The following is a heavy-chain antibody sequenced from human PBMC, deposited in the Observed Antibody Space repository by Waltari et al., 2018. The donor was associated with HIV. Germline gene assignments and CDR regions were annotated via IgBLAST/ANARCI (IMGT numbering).Heavy chain of an antibody. CDR3: ARLLRSGWYDY. J-gene: IGHJ4*02. CDR1: GFTFRSYW. CDR2: IKQDGSEK. Sequence: EVQLVESGGGLVQPGGSLRLSCAASGFTFRSYWMSWVRQAPGKGLEWVANIKQDGSEKYYVDSVKGRFTISRDNAKNSLYLQMNSLRAEDTAVYYCARLLRSGWYDYWGQGTLVTVSS. V-gene: IGHV3-7*01. D-gene: IGHD6-19*01.